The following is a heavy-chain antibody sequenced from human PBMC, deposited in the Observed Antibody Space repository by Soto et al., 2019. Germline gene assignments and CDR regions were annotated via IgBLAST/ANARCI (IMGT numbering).Heavy chain of an antibody. V-gene: IGHV3-74*01. CDR1: GFTFNNYW. CDR3: ASSLLTLLDY. Sequence: EVQLVESGGGLVQPGGSLRLSCAASGFTFNNYWMHWVRQAPGKGLVWVSRINSDGSSTSYADAVKGRFTISRDNAKNRLYLQMNIRRAEDTAVYDCASSLLTLLDYWGQGTLVTVSS. D-gene: IGHD1-26*01. CDR2: INSDGSST. J-gene: IGHJ4*02.